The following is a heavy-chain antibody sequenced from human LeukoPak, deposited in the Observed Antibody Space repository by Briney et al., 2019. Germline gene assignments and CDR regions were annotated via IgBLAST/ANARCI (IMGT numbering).Heavy chain of an antibody. V-gene: IGHV4-61*02. J-gene: IGHJ4*01. CDR3: TRGLQERDIIRGFDF. CDR2: VYSTGTP. D-gene: IGHD3-10*01. Sequence: SETLSLTCSVSGDSISRRSSYWTWIRQPAGRGLEWIGRVYSTGTPNYNPSLKSRLAMSVDTPKNQFSLTLNSVTAADTAVYFCTRGLQERDIIRGFDFWGPGILVTVSS. CDR1: GDSISRRSSY.